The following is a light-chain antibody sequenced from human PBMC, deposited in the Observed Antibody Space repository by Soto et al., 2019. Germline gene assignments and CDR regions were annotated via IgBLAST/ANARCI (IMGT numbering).Light chain of an antibody. V-gene: IGKV3-20*01. CDR2: GAS. Sequence: EIVLTQSPGTLSLSPGERATLSCRASQSVRTTDLAWYQQKPGQAPRLVIYGASSRATGIPDRISGSGSGTDFTLTISRLEPEDFAVYYCQQYVGSVVTFGQGTKVEIK. J-gene: IGKJ2*01. CDR1: QSVRTTD. CDR3: QQYVGSVVT.